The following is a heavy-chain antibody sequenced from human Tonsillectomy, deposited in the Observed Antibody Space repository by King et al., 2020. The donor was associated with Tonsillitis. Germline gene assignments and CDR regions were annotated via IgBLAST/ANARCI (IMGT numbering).Heavy chain of an antibody. CDR2: IYLGDSDT. J-gene: IGHJ4*02. Sequence: VQLVESGAEVKKPGESLKISCKGSGYSFTNYWIGWVRQVPGKGLEWMGIIYLGDSDTRYGPSFQGQVTISADRSISTAYLQWSGLKASDTAMYYCATSYSNYFDYWGQGTLVTVSS. CDR3: ATSYSNYFDY. D-gene: IGHD4-11*01. CDR1: GYSFTNYW. V-gene: IGHV5-51*01.